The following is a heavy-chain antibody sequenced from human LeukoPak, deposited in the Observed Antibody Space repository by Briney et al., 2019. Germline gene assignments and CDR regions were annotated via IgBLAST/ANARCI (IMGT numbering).Heavy chain of an antibody. V-gene: IGHV3-23*01. CDR2: ISGSGDST. CDR1: GFAFSTYT. J-gene: IGHJ4*02. Sequence: GGSLRPSCAASGFAFSTYTIHWVRQVPGKGLEWVSGISGSGDSTYYADSVKGRFTISRDNSKNTLYLQMNSLRAEDTAVYYCARRSGIAVAGAFDYWGQGTLVTVSS. CDR3: ARRSGIAVAGAFDY. D-gene: IGHD6-19*01.